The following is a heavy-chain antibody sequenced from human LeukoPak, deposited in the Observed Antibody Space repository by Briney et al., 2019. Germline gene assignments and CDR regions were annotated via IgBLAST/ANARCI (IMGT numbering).Heavy chain of an antibody. CDR1: GGSISSYY. J-gene: IGHJ3*02. D-gene: IGHD3-3*01. Sequence: NPSETLSLTCTVSGGSISSYYWSWIRQPAGKGLEWIGRIYTSGSTNYNPSLKSRVTMSVDTSKNQFSLKLSSVTAADTAVYYCASGSLRFLEWRGPDAFDIWGQGTMVTVSS. V-gene: IGHV4-4*07. CDR3: ASGSLRFLEWRGPDAFDI. CDR2: IYTSGST.